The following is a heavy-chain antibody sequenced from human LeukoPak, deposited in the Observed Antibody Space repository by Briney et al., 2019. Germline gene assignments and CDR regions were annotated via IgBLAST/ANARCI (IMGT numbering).Heavy chain of an antibody. CDR1: GGSISGYY. D-gene: IGHD2-15*01. J-gene: IGHJ4*02. Sequence: PSETLSLTCTVSGGSISGYYWGWIRQPPGKGLEWIGSNSGSTYYNPSLNSRVTISVDTSKNQFSLKLSSVTAADTAVYYCARLGWWDSWGQGTLVTVSS. CDR3: ARLGWWDS. V-gene: IGHV4-39*01. CDR2: NSGST.